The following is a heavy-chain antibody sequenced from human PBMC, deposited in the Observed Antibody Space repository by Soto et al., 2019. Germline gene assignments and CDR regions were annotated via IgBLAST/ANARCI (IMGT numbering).Heavy chain of an antibody. Sequence: SVKVSCKASGGTFSSYTISWVRQAPGQGLEWMGRIIPILGIANYAQKFQGKVTITADKSTSTAYMELSSLRSEDTAVYYCARRYCSGGSCYTRAEYFQHWGQGTLVTVSS. CDR2: IIPILGIA. CDR3: ARRYCSGGSCYTRAEYFQH. J-gene: IGHJ1*01. V-gene: IGHV1-69*02. CDR1: GGTFSSYT. D-gene: IGHD2-15*01.